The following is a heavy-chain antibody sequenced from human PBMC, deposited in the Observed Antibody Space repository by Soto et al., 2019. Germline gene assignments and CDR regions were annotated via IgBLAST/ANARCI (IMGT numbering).Heavy chain of an antibody. CDR3: AKKVNSGSGSQYFDY. CDR1: GFTFSSYW. J-gene: IGHJ4*02. V-gene: IGHV3-7*03. Sequence: GGSLRLSCAASGFTFSSYWMSWVRQAPGKGLEWVANIKQDGSEKYYVDSVKGRFTISRDNAKNSLYLQMNSLRAEDTAIYYCAKKVNSGSGSQYFDYWGQGTLVTVSS. D-gene: IGHD3-10*01. CDR2: IKQDGSEK.